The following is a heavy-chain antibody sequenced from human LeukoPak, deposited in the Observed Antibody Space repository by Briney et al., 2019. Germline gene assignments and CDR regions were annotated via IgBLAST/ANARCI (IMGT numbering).Heavy chain of an antibody. CDR3: AREGGPYRPLDY. CDR1: GGSITNTNY. CDR2: VNLQGST. V-gene: IGHV4-4*02. J-gene: IGHJ4*02. Sequence: SGTLSLTCGVSGGSITNTNYWTWVRQPPGKGLEWIGEVNLQGSTNYNPSLMGRVAISVDTSENHISLQLTSVTAADTAVYYCAREGGPYRPLDYTGQGTLVTVSS.